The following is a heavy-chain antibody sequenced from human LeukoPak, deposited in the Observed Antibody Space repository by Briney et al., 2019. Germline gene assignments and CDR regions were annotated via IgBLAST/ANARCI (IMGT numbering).Heavy chain of an antibody. CDR3: AKLIQLWLPGCDY. Sequence: GGSLRLSCAASGFTFSSYAMSWVRQAPGKGLEWVSGISSSGSGGSTYYADSVKGRFTISRDNSKNTLYLQMNGLRAEDTAVYYCAKLIQLWLPGCDYWGQGTLVTVSS. J-gene: IGHJ4*02. D-gene: IGHD5-18*01. V-gene: IGHV3-23*01. CDR2: ISSSGSGGST. CDR1: GFTFSSYA.